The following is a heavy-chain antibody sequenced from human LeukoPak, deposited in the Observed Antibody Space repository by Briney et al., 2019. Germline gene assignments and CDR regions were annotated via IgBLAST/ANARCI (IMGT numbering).Heavy chain of an antibody. CDR1: GFTVSSNY. CDR2: IYSGGST. Sequence: PGGSLRLSCAASGFTVSSNYMSWVRQAPGKGLKWVSVIYSGGSTYYADSVKGRFTISRDNSKNTLYLQMNSLRAEDTAVYYCARAEGYSYGPDYWGQGTLVTVSS. CDR3: ARAEGYSYGPDY. D-gene: IGHD5-18*01. V-gene: IGHV3-66*01. J-gene: IGHJ4*02.